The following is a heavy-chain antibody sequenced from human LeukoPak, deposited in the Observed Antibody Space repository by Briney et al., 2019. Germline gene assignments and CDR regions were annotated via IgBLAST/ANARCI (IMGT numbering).Heavy chain of an antibody. D-gene: IGHD6-13*01. V-gene: IGHV1-3*03. J-gene: IGHJ4*02. CDR3: ARGIWTNHAVGYYFDY. CDR1: GYSFTNYA. CDR2: INAGNGNT. Sequence: ASVKVSCKAFGYSFTNYAVNWVRQAPGRRPEWLGRINAGNGNTKYSQEFQGRFTITRDTSASTAYMELSGLRSEDLAVYYCARGIWTNHAVGYYFDYWGQGTLVTVSS.